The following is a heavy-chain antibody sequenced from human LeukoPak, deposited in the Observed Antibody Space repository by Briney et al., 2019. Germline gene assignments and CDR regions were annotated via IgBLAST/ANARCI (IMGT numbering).Heavy chain of an antibody. CDR3: AKELVSSGWASFDY. V-gene: IGHV3-30*18. D-gene: IGHD6-19*01. J-gene: IGHJ4*02. CDR1: GITLSNYG. CDR2: ISYDGSNK. Sequence: PGGSLRLSCAVSGITLSNYGMSWVRQAPGKGLEWVSVISYDGSNKYYADSVKGRFTISRDNSMNTLYLQMNSLRAEDTAVYYGAKELVSSGWASFDYWGQGTLVTVSS.